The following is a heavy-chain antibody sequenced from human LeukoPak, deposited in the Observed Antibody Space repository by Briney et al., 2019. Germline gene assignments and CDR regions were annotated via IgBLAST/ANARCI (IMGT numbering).Heavy chain of an antibody. Sequence: SETLSLTCTVSGGSISSYYWSWIRQPPGKGLEWIGYIYYSGSTNYNPSLKSRVTISVDTSKNQFSLKLSSVTAADTAVYYCASSSSGYPIYYMDVWGKGTTVTVSS. D-gene: IGHD3-22*01. CDR3: ASSSSGYPIYYMDV. CDR1: GGSISSYY. J-gene: IGHJ6*03. V-gene: IGHV4-59*08. CDR2: IYYSGST.